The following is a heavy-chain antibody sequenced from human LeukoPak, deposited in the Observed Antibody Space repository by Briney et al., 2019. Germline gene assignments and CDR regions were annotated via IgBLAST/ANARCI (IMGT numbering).Heavy chain of an antibody. Sequence: GGSLRLSCAASGFTFSNAWMSWVRQTPGKGLVWHGRIKSKSDGGTTDYAAPVKGRYTISRDDSKNTLYLQMNSLKTEDTAVYYCTANYSYYDFWSGYYRPSDYWGQGTLVTVSS. V-gene: IGHV3-15*01. D-gene: IGHD3-3*01. CDR3: TANYSYYDFWSGYYRPSDY. J-gene: IGHJ4*02. CDR1: GFTFSNAW. CDR2: IKSKSDGGTT.